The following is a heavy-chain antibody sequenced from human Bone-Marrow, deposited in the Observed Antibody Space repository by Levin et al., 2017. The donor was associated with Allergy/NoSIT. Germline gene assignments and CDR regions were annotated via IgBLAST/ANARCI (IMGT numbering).Heavy chain of an antibody. V-gene: IGHV3-23*01. CDR1: GFAVETYA. CDR2: ITNNNGKT. D-gene: IGHD6-19*01. Sequence: GESLKISCAVSGFAVETYAMSWVRPAPGKGLEWLSAITNNNGKTYYADFVKGRFTISRDSSENTVFLQMNSLRDDDTAVYYCAKDHPSSGWPAFEFWGQGALVTVSS. J-gene: IGHJ4*02. CDR3: AKDHPSSGWPAFEF.